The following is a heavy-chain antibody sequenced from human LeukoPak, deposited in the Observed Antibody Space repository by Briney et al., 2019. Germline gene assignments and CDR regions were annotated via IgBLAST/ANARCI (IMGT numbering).Heavy chain of an antibody. CDR3: ARDSRRITMVRGVIPFDY. Sequence: PGGSLRLSCAASGFTFSSYAMSWVRQARGKGVEGVSAISGSGGSTYCGDSVKGRFTISRDNSKNTLYLQMNSLSAEDTAVYYCARDSRRITMVRGVIPFDYWGQGTLVTVSS. J-gene: IGHJ4*02. V-gene: IGHV3-23*01. D-gene: IGHD3-10*01. CDR2: ISGSGGST. CDR1: GFTFSSYA.